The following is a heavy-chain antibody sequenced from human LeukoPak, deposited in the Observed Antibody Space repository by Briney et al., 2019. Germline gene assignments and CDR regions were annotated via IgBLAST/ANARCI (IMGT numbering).Heavy chain of an antibody. CDR1: GFTFSSYA. J-gene: IGHJ4*02. CDR3: ASYKTAYCGGDCEFDY. V-gene: IGHV3-30*01. CDR2: ISYDGSNK. Sequence: PGGSLRLSCAASGFTFSSYAMHWVRQAPGKGLEWVAVISYDGSNKYYADSVKGRFTISRDNSKNTLYLQMNSLRAEDTAVYYCASYKTAYCGGDCEFDYWGQGTLVTVSS. D-gene: IGHD2-21*02.